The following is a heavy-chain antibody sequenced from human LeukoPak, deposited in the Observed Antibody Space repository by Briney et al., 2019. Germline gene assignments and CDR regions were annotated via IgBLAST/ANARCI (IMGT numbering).Heavy chain of an antibody. CDR1: GGTFSSYA. CDR3: ARDHSGCLDY. D-gene: IGHD5-12*01. CDR2: SIPIFGTA. Sequence: VASVKVSCKASGGTFSSYAISWVRQAPGQGLEWMGGSIPIFGTANYAQKFQGRVTITADESTSTAYMELSSLRSEDTAVYYCARDHSGCLDYWGQGTLVTVSS. J-gene: IGHJ4*02. V-gene: IGHV1-69*13.